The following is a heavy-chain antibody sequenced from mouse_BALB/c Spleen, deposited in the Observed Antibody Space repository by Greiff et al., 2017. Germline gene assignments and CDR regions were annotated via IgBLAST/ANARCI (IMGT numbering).Heavy chain of an antibody. D-gene: IGHD2-4*01. CDR3: ARDGWFYDYEGFAY. CDR2: INSNGGST. Sequence: EVKLVESGGGLVQPGGSLKLSCAASGFTFSSYGMSWVRQTPDKRLELVATINSNGGSTYYPDSVKGRFTISRDNAKNTLYLQMSSLKSEDTAMYYCARDGWFYDYEGFAYWGQGTLVTVSA. J-gene: IGHJ3*01. CDR1: GFTFSSYG. V-gene: IGHV5-6-3*01.